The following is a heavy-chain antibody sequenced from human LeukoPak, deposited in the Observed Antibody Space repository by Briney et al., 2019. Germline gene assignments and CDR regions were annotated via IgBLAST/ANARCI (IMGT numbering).Heavy chain of an antibody. Sequence: PSETLSPTCTVPGGSISRTNYYRDWTRQPPGKGLGWIGNIYYSGSTYYNPSLKSRVTISVDTSKNKFYLKLSSVTAADTAVYYCAREMAAVVDYWGQGTLVSVSS. CDR3: AREMAAVVDY. CDR2: IYYSGST. D-gene: IGHD5-24*01. V-gene: IGHV4-39*01. CDR1: GGSISRTNYY. J-gene: IGHJ4*02.